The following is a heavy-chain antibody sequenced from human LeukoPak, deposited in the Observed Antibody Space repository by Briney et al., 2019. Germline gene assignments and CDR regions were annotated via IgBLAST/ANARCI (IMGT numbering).Heavy chain of an antibody. CDR1: GFTFSSYS. V-gene: IGHV4-59*08. CDR3: ARGGDWLHNWFDP. J-gene: IGHJ5*02. Sequence: PGGSLRLSCAASGFTFSSYSMNWVRQAPGKGLEWIGYIYYSGSTNYNPSLKSRVTISVDTSKNQFSLKLSSVTAADPAVYYCARGGDWLHNWFDPWGQGTLVTVSS. D-gene: IGHD3-9*01. CDR2: IYYSGST.